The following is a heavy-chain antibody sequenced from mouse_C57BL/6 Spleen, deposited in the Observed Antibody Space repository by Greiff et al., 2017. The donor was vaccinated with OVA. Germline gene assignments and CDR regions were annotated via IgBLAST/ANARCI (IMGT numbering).Heavy chain of an antibody. J-gene: IGHJ3*01. CDR1: GFTFSSYA. CDR3: ARRTYSRFAY. V-gene: IGHV5-4*03. CDR2: ISDGGSYT. Sequence: EVHLVESGGGLVKPGGSLKLSCAASGFTFSSYAMSWVRQTPEKRLEWVATISDGGSYTYYPDNVKGRFTISRDNAKNNLYLQMSHLKSEDTAMYYCARRTYSRFAYWGQGTLVTVSA. D-gene: IGHD1-1*01.